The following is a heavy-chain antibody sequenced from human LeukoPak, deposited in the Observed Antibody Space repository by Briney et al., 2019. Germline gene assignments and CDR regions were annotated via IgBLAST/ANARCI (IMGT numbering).Heavy chain of an antibody. D-gene: IGHD2-15*01. V-gene: IGHV3-23*01. CDR2: ISGSGGST. J-gene: IGHJ4*02. CDR1: GFTFSSYG. Sequence: GGSLRLSCAASGFTFSSYGMSWVRQAPGKGLEWVSAISGSGGSTYYADSVKGRFTISRDNSKNTLHLQMNSLRAEDTAVYYCAKDSEGYCSGGSCYSGFDYWGQGTLVTVSS. CDR3: AKDSEGYCSGGSCYSGFDY.